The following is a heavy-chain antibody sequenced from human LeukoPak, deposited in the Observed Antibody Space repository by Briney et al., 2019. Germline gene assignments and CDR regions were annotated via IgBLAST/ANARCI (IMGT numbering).Heavy chain of an antibody. J-gene: IGHJ3*01. CDR2: TSHSGTP. Sequence: SETLSLTCAVYGGSFSGYYWNWIRQPPGKGLEWIGETSHSGTPNYNPPFKSRRTMSVDTSNNHFSLKLSSVTAADTAVYYCARWLTAIDALDVWRQGTMVTVSP. CDR1: GGSFSGYY. V-gene: IGHV4-34*01. D-gene: IGHD5-12*01. CDR3: ARWLTAIDALDV.